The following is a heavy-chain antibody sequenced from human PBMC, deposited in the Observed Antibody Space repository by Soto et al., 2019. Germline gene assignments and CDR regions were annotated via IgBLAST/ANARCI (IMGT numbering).Heavy chain of an antibody. D-gene: IGHD2-21*02. CDR1: GYTFTNFG. CDR3: ARGVTPNDY. Sequence: QVQLVQSGAEVKKPGASVKVSCKASGYTFTNFGISWVRQAPGQGLEWMGWISAYNGNTNYAQKFQGRVTRTTDTSTSTAYMEVRSLRFDDTAVYYCARGVTPNDYWGQGPLVTVSS. V-gene: IGHV1-18*01. CDR2: ISAYNGNT. J-gene: IGHJ4*02.